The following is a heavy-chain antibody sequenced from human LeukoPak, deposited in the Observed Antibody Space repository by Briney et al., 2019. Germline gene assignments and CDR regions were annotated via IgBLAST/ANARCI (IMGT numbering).Heavy chain of an antibody. V-gene: IGHV4-61*08. CDR2: IYYSGST. Sequence: SETLSLTCTVSGGSISSGDYYWSWIRKPPGKGLEWIGYIYYSGSTDYNPSLKSRVTISVDTSKNQFSLKLNSMTAADTAVYFCARGVYFASSGPIEYFQHWGQGTLVTVSS. CDR3: ARGVYFASSGPIEYFQH. J-gene: IGHJ1*01. D-gene: IGHD3-22*01. CDR1: GGSISSGDYY.